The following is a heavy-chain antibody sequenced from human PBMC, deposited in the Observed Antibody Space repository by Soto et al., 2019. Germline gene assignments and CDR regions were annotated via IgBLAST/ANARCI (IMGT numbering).Heavy chain of an antibody. CDR2: ISGSGGST. V-gene: IGHV3-23*01. CDR1: GFTFTSYT. Sequence: GGSLRLSCAASGFTFTSYTMSWVRQAPGKGLEWVSAISGSGGSTYYADSVKGRFTISRDDSKNTAHLQMNSLKTEDTAVYYCASDTARVYYGLDVWGLGTTVTVSS. J-gene: IGHJ6*02. D-gene: IGHD5-18*01. CDR3: ASDTARVYYGLDV.